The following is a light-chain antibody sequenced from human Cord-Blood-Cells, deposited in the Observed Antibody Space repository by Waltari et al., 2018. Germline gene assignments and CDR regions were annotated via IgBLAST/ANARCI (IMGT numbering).Light chain of an antibody. CDR1: SSDVGSYNL. J-gene: IGLJ2*01. CDR3: CSYAGSVV. Sequence: QSALTQPASVSGSPGQSFTISCTGTSSDVGSYNLFSWYQQPPGKAPNLMIYAGSKRPSGVSNRFSGSKSGNTASLTISGLQAEDEADYYCCSYAGSVVFGGGTKLTVL. CDR2: AGS. V-gene: IGLV2-23*01.